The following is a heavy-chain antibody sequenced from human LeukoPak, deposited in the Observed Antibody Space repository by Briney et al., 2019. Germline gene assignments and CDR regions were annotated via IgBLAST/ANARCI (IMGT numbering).Heavy chain of an antibody. V-gene: IGHV4-59*01. D-gene: IGHD4-17*01. CDR1: GGSISSYY. CDR3: ARSKPYGPPPYYYYYYMDV. Sequence: PETLSLTCTVSGGSISSYYWSWIRQPPGKGLEWIGYIYYSRSTNYNPSLKSRVTISVDTSKNQFSLKLSSVTAADTALYYCARSKPYGPPPYYYYYYMDVWGKGTTVTVSS. J-gene: IGHJ6*03. CDR2: IYYSRST.